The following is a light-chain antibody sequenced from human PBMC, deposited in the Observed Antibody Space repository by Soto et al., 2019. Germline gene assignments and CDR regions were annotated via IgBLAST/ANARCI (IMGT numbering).Light chain of an antibody. V-gene: IGKV1-12*01. CDR3: QQAYSFPKA. CDR2: DAS. J-gene: IGKJ5*01. Sequence: DIPMTQSPSSVSASVGDRVTITCRASQVISSWLAWYQQKPGKAPKFLIYDASSLQSGVPSRFSGSGSGTNFTLTISSLQAEDFAPYYCQQAYSFPKAFGQGTRLEIK. CDR1: QVISSW.